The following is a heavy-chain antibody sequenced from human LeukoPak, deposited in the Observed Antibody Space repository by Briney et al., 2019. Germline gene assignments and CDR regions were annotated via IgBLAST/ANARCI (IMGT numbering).Heavy chain of an antibody. Sequence: PSETLSLTCAVSGGSISSSNWWSWVRQPPGKGLEWIGEIYHSGSTNYNPSLKSRVTISVDKSKNQFSLKLSSVTAADTAVYYCARMGQTPYYYYMDVWGKGTTVTISS. CDR3: ARMGQTPYYYYMDV. J-gene: IGHJ6*03. CDR2: IYHSGST. CDR1: GGSISSSNW. D-gene: IGHD1-26*01. V-gene: IGHV4-4*02.